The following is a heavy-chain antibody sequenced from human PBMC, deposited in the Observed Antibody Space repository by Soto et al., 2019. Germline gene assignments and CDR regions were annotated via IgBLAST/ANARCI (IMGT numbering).Heavy chain of an antibody. V-gene: IGHV4-39*01. D-gene: IGHD2-15*01. CDR1: GGSISGDSFY. J-gene: IGHJ6*02. CDR3: ARNQPQRYCSGGTCRPAYGMGV. CDR2: IYYSGDT. Sequence: SETLSLTCTVSGGSISGDSFYWVWIRQPPGKGLEWIGNIYYSGDTYYNPSLAGRLTMSVDTSNQFSLTLRSVTAADTALYYCARNQPQRYCSGGTCRPAYGMGVWGQGTTVTVSS.